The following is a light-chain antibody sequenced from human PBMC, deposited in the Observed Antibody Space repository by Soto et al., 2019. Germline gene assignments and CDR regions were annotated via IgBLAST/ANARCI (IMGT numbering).Light chain of an antibody. CDR1: QDIRSD. Sequence: DIQMTQSPASLSASVGDSVTITCRASQDIRSDLAWYQQKPGKAPRRLVFAASSLQTGVPSRFSGDEYAIDFTPIISSRQSEDFATYCGIQHNTFPWTFGQGTKVEI. J-gene: IGKJ1*01. CDR3: IQHNTFPWT. CDR2: AAS. V-gene: IGKV1-17*01.